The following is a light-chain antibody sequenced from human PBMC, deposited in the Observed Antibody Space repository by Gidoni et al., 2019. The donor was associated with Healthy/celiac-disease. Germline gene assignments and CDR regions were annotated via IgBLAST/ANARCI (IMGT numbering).Light chain of an antibody. CDR1: QSVSSN. J-gene: IGKJ2*01. CDR2: GAS. Sequence: EIVITHSPATLSVSPGERATLSCRASQSVSSNLAWYQQKPGQAPRLLIYGASTRATGIPARFSGSGSGTEFTLTISSLQSEDFAVYYCQQYNNWPLMYTFGQGTKLEIK. CDR3: QQYNNWPLMYT. V-gene: IGKV3-15*01.